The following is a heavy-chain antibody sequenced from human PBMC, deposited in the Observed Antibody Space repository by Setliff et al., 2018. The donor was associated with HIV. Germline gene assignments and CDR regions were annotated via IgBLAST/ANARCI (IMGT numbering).Heavy chain of an antibody. V-gene: IGHV4-59*02. J-gene: IGHJ4*02. CDR2: IYHTGIT. Sequence: TSETLSLTCTVSGGSVTSYYWSWIRQSPEKGLEWIGYIYHTGITKYNPSLQSRVTISVDTSKNQFSLQLTSVTAADTALYYCATYAVGEGGRGHWGQGVLVTVSS. CDR3: ATYAVGEGGRGH. CDR1: GGSVTSYY. D-gene: IGHD1-26*01.